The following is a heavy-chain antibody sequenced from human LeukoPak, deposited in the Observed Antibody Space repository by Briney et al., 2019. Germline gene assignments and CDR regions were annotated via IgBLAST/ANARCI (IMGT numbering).Heavy chain of an antibody. Sequence: ASVKVSCKASGYTFTNYFMNWVRQAPGQGLEWMGWINPNSGGTNYAQKFQGRVTMTRDTSISTAYMELSRLRSDDTAVYYCARVIHSGSYEQEDYFDYWGQGTLVTVSS. CDR1: GYTFTNYF. CDR3: ARVIHSGSYEQEDYFDY. CDR2: INPNSGGT. D-gene: IGHD1-26*01. V-gene: IGHV1-2*02. J-gene: IGHJ4*02.